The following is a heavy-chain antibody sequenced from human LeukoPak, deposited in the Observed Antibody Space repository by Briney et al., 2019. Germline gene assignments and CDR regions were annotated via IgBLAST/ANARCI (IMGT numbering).Heavy chain of an antibody. CDR2: FNPSGSNT. V-gene: IGHV1-46*02. D-gene: IGHD3-22*01. CDR3: ARALFYSDSSGYTEKDYDYYYGLDV. Sequence: ASVKVSCKASGYTFNVYYIHWVRQAPGQGLEWMGIFNPSGSNTNYAQRFQGRVTLTRDTSTTTVYMDLSGLRPEDTAVYYCARALFYSDSSGYTEKDYDYYYGLDVWGQGTTVTVSS. CDR1: GYTFNVYY. J-gene: IGHJ6*02.